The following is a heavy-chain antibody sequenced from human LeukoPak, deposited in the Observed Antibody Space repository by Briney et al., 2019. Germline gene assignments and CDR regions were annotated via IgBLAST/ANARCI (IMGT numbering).Heavy chain of an antibody. CDR2: TRFDGSIK. CDR3: ARWGGTRQYYFDY. V-gene: IGHV3-33*01. D-gene: IGHD1-1*01. CDR1: GFIFSDYG. J-gene: IGHJ4*02. Sequence: GGSLRLSCAVSGFIFSDYGFHWVRQAPGTGLECVAVTRFDGSIKQYADSVKGRFTISRDDSKNTPYLQMNFLKSEDTAVYYCARWGGTRQYYFDYWGQGTLVTVSS.